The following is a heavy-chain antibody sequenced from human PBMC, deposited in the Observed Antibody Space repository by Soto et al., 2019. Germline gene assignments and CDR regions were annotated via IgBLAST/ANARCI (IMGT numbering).Heavy chain of an antibody. CDR3: ARDTYDYGSGDYGIDV. V-gene: IGHV4-31*03. J-gene: IGHJ6*02. CDR2: IYYSGST. D-gene: IGHD3-10*01. CDR1: GGAISRGGYY. Sequence: QVQLQESGPGLVKPSQTLSLTCTVSGGAISRGGYYWSWIRQHPGKGLEWMGYIYYSGSTYYNPALKSRLTKSVDTSKNQFSLNLSSVTAADTAVYYCARDTYDYGSGDYGIDVWGQGTTVTVSS.